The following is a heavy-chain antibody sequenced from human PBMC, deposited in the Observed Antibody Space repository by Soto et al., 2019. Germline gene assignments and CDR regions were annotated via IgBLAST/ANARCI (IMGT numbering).Heavy chain of an antibody. CDR3: ARAPVIAAAGTDYYYGMDV. J-gene: IGHJ6*02. Sequence: WETLSLTCTVSGGSVSSGSYYWSWIRQPPGKGLEWIGYIYYSGSTNYNPSLKSRVTISVDTSKNQFSLKLSSVTAADTAVYYCARAPVIAAAGTDYYYGMDVWGQGTTVTVSS. CDR2: IYYSGST. CDR1: GGSVSSGSYY. V-gene: IGHV4-61*01. D-gene: IGHD6-13*01.